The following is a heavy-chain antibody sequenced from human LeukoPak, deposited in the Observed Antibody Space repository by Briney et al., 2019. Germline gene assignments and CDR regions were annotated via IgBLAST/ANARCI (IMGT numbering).Heavy chain of an antibody. CDR1: GYTFTSYD. CDR2: MNPNSGNT. CDR3: AREQCTNGVCPDAFDI. V-gene: IGHV1-8*03. J-gene: IGHJ3*02. Sequence: ASVKVSCKASGYTFTSYDINWVRRATGQGLEWMGWMNPNSGNTGYAQKFQGRVTITRNTSISTAYMELSRLRSDDTAVYYCAREQCTNGVCPDAFDIWGQGTMVTVSS. D-gene: IGHD2-8*01.